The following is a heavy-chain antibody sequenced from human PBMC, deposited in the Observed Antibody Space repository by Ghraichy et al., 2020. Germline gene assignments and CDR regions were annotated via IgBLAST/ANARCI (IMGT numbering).Heavy chain of an antibody. CDR3: ARERGITMIVLPGGMDV. CDR2: IYYSGST. CDR1: GGSISSSSYY. Sequence: GSLRLSCTVSGGSISSSSYYWGWIRQPPGKGLEWIGSIYYSGSTYYNPSLKSRVTISVDTSKNQFSLKLSSVTAADTAVYYCARERGITMIVLPGGMDVWGQGTTVTVSS. J-gene: IGHJ6*02. V-gene: IGHV4-39*07. D-gene: IGHD3-22*01.